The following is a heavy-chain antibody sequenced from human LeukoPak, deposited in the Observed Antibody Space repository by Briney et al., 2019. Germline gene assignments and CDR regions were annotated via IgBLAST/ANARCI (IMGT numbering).Heavy chain of an antibody. CDR2: IYYSGST. V-gene: IGHV4-39*07. CDR1: GGSISSSSYY. J-gene: IGHJ5*02. CDR3: ARGGEMGLYDSST. Sequence: SETLSLTCTVSGGSISSSSYYWGWIRQPPGKGLEWIGSIYYSGSTYYDPSLKSRVTISVDTSKNQFSLKLSSVTAADTAVYYCARGGEMGLYDSSTWGQGTLVTVSS. D-gene: IGHD3-22*01.